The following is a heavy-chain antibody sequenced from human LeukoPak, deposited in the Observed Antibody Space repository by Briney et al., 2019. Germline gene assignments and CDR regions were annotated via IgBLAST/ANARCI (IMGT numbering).Heavy chain of an antibody. D-gene: IGHD3-22*01. CDR3: ASRRTGNYFATFDY. CDR1: GFTFTNYG. J-gene: IGHJ4*02. Sequence: GGSLRLSCAASGFTFTNYGMNWVRQAPGKGLEWVSTVSGPGDTTYYADSVEGRFTISRDNSKNTVYLQMNSLRAEDSAVYYCASRRTGNYFATFDYWGQGTLVTVSS. V-gene: IGHV3-23*01. CDR2: VSGPGDTT.